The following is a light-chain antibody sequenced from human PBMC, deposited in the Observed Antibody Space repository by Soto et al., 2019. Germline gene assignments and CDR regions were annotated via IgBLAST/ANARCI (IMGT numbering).Light chain of an antibody. J-gene: IGKJ1*01. CDR3: QQYMSSVT. CDR2: GVS. Sequence: EIVLTQSPGSLSLSPGERATLSCRASQSVDSTFFAWYQKKPGQAPRLLMYGVSKRATGIPYRFSGSGSGTDFTLTISRLEHEDFAVYYCQQYMSSVTFGQGTRVEIK. V-gene: IGKV3-20*01. CDR1: QSVDSTF.